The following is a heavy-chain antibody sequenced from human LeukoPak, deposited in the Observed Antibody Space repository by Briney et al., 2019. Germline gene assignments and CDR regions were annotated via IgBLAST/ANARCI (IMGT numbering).Heavy chain of an antibody. V-gene: IGHV4-59*01. CDR3: ARAAAPDFLLYFDY. D-gene: IGHD1-26*01. CDR2: IYYSGST. CDR1: GGSISSYY. J-gene: IGHJ4*02. Sequence: SETLSLTCTVSGGSISSYYWSWIRQPPGKGLEWIGYIYYSGSTNYNPSLKSRVTISVDTSKNQFPLKLSSVTAADTAVYYCARAAAPDFLLYFDYWGQGTLVTVSS.